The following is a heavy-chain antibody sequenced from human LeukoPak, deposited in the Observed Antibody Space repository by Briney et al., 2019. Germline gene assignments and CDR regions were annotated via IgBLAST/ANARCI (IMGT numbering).Heavy chain of an antibody. J-gene: IGHJ3*02. CDR1: GGSFSGYY. CDR2: INHSGST. CDR3: ARGPGGGSSPNDAFDI. D-gene: IGHD3-10*01. V-gene: IGHV4-34*01. Sequence: SETLSLTCAVYGGSFSGYYWSWIRQPPGKGLEWIGEINHSGSTNYNPPLKSRVTISVDTSKNQFSLKLSSVTAADTAVYYCARGPGGGSSPNDAFDIWGQGTMVTVSS.